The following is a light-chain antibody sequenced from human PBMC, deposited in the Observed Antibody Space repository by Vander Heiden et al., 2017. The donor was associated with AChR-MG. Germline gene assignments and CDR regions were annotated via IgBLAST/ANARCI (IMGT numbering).Light chain of an antibody. Sequence: DIHITQSPSTLSASVADRVTIPGRASQSISSWLSWYQQKPGKAPKMLIDKASSLESGVPSRFGGSGSGTEFTLTISSLQPEDFATYYCQQESSFPVTFGQGTRLDIK. V-gene: IGKV1-5*03. CDR1: QSISSW. J-gene: IGKJ5*01. CDR3: QQESSFPVT. CDR2: KAS.